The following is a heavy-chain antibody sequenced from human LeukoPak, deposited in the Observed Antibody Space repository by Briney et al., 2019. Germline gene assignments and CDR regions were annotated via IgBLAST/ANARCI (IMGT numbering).Heavy chain of an antibody. Sequence: ASVKVSCKASGYTFTSYDINWVRQATGQGLEWMGWMNPNSGFVQKFQGRVTMTVNTSINTAYMELSSLTSEDTAVYYCARASNHYDSNGYYYVDKHFDAWGQGTLVTVSS. CDR3: ARASNHYDSNGYYYVDKHFDA. V-gene: IGHV1-8*01. CDR2: MNPNSG. CDR1: GYTFTSYD. J-gene: IGHJ4*02. D-gene: IGHD3-22*01.